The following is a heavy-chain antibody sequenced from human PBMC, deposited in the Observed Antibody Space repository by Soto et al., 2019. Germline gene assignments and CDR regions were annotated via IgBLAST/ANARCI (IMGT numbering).Heavy chain of an antibody. V-gene: IGHV4-59*01. D-gene: IGHD2-8*01. CDR2: AYYSGDT. CDR1: GGSISRYY. J-gene: IGHJ5*02. CDR3: ARDRSTYGGGGTGEVKENWFDP. Sequence: PSETVSLTCSVSGGSISRYYWSWIRQPPGKGLEWIGYAYYSGDTGYNPSLQSRVTMAVDTSKNQVSLKLTSVTAADTAVYYCARDRSTYGGGGTGEVKENWFDPWGQGALVTVSS.